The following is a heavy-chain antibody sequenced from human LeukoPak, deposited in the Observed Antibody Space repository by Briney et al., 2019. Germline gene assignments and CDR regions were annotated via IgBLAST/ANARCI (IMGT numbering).Heavy chain of an antibody. J-gene: IGHJ5*02. CDR2: ISYDGSNK. Sequence: GGSLRLSCAASGFTFSSYGMHWVRQAPGKGLEWVAVISYDGSNKYYADSVKGRFTISRDNSKNTLYLQMNSLRAEETAVYYCAKDTGYYDSSVSDNWFDPWGQGTLVTVSS. CDR3: AKDTGYYDSSVSDNWFDP. V-gene: IGHV3-30*18. CDR1: GFTFSSYG. D-gene: IGHD3-22*01.